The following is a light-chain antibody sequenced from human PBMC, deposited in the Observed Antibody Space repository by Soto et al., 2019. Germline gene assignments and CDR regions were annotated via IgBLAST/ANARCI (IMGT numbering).Light chain of an antibody. CDR1: QSINSW. J-gene: IGKJ1*01. Sequence: DIQMTQSPSTLSASVGDRVTITCRASQSINSWLTWYQQKPGKAPKLLIYKASSLQSGVPSRFSGGGSGTEFTLTISSLQPDDFATYYCQQYNDYTTFGQGTKVEIK. CDR3: QQYNDYTT. V-gene: IGKV1-5*03. CDR2: KAS.